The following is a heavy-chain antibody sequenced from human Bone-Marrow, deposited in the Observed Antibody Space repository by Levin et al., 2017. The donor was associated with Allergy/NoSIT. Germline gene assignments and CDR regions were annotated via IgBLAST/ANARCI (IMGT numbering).Heavy chain of an antibody. CDR2: VWYDGTDK. CDR3: ARSSGSSFDS. Sequence: GESLKISCATSGFTFSKYGMHWVRQSPGKGLEWVAAVWYDGTDKYYADSVKGRFTISRDNSQNMVYLQMNSLKAEDTGLYYCARSSGSSFDSWGQGTLVTVSS. J-gene: IGHJ4*02. CDR1: GFTFSKYG. D-gene: IGHD1-26*01. V-gene: IGHV3-33*01.